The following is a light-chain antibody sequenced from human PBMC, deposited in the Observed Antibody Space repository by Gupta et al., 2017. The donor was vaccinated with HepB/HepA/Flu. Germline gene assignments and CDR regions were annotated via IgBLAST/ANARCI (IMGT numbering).Light chain of an antibody. CDR1: QRVSTY. J-gene: IGKJ4*01. CDR3: QQSYSSLLT. V-gene: IGKV1-39*01. Sequence: DIQMTQSPSSLSASVGDRVTITCRASQRVSTYLNWYQQKPGKVPKLLIFGSSTLQGGVPSRFSGSGSGTDFTLTISSLQPEDFATYYCQQSYSSLLTFGGGTKVE. CDR2: GSS.